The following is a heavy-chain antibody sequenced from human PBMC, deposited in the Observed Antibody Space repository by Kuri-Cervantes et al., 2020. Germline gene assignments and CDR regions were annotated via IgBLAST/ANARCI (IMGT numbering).Heavy chain of an antibody. J-gene: IGHJ4*02. CDR3: ARFVIRGKTFDY. CDR2: IYHSGST. Sequence: GSLRLSCAVSGYSVSSGYYWGWIRQPPGKGLEWIGSIYHSGSTYYNPSLKSRVTISVDTSKNQFSLKLSSVTAADTAVYYCARFVIRGKTFDYWGQGTLVTVSS. CDR1: GYSVSSGYY. V-gene: IGHV4-38-2*01. D-gene: IGHD3-10*01.